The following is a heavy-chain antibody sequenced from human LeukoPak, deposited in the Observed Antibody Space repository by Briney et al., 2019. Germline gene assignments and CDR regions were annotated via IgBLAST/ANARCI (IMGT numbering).Heavy chain of an antibody. CDR3: ARDGYYGSGSSNAFDI. J-gene: IGHJ3*02. V-gene: IGHV4-38-2*02. CDR1: GYSISSGYY. Sequence: SETLSLTCTVSGYSISSGYYWGWIRQPPGKGLEWIGSIYYSGSTYYNPSLKSRVTISVDTSKNQFSLKLSSVTAADTAVYYCARDGYYGSGSSNAFDIWGQGTMVTVSS. CDR2: IYYSGST. D-gene: IGHD3-10*01.